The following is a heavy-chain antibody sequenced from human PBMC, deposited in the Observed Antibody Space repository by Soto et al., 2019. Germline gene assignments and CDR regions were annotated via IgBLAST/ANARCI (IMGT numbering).Heavy chain of an antibody. D-gene: IGHD5-12*01. Sequence: SVKVSCKASGGTFNNYPITWVRQAPGEGLEWMGGSIPIFGTANYAQKFQGRVTISVDESTSTAYMEPSSLRSEDTAVYYCARGRGYSGDDHYYYFDMDVWGQGTTVTVSS. CDR2: SIPIFGTA. V-gene: IGHV1-69*13. J-gene: IGHJ6*02. CDR3: ARGRGYSGDDHYYYFDMDV. CDR1: GGTFNNYP.